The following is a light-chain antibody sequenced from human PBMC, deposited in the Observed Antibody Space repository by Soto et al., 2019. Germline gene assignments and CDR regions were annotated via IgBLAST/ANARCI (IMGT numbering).Light chain of an antibody. Sequence: DIQMTQSPPSLSASVGDSVTITCRASQTITRNLNWYQQKPGKPPNLLIFGASSLQSGVPSRFVGSGSGTHFTLTVTNLQPEDFATYFCQQSSTTPWTFGQGTKVEVK. CDR1: QTITRN. CDR2: GAS. J-gene: IGKJ1*01. V-gene: IGKV1-39*01. CDR3: QQSSTTPWT.